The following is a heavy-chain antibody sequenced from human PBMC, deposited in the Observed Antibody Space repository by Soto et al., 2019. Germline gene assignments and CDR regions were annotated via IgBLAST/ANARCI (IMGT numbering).Heavy chain of an antibody. V-gene: IGHV1-18*04. D-gene: IGHD6-13*01. CDR1: GYTFSTYG. Sequence: ASVKVSCKASGYTFSTYGISWVRQAPGQGLEWMAWISTSNSDTHYAQKVQDRVTMTTDRFTSTAYMELRSLRSDDTAIYYCARDSAAHGPVFDYWGQGTLVTVS. CDR3: ARDSAAHGPVFDY. CDR2: ISTSNSDT. J-gene: IGHJ4*02.